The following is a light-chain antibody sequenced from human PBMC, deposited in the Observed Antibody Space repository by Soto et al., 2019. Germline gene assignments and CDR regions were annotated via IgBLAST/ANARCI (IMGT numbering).Light chain of an antibody. CDR1: SSDVCGFNY. J-gene: IGLJ1*01. CDR2: DVT. CDR3: NSYTSSSTDV. V-gene: IGLV2-14*03. Sequence: QSALTQPASVSGSPGQSITISCSGTSSDVCGFNYVSWYQQHPGKAPKLMIYDVTNRPSGVSYRFSGSKSGNTASLTISGLQAEDEADDYCNSYTSSSTDVFGTGTKVTVL.